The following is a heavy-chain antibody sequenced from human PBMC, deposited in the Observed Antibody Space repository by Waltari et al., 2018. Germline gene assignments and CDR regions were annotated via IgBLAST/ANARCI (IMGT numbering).Heavy chain of an antibody. CDR2: MNPNSGSK. V-gene: IGHV1-8*01. CDR3: AMGNGAVIKDSFDT. D-gene: IGHD3-10*01. J-gene: IGHJ3*02. CDR1: GYNFTSYE. Sequence: QLQLVQSGAEVKKPGASVKDSCTASGYNFTSYESNWVRQATGQGREWMGWMNPNSGSKGYEQKFQGRVTMTRDTSISTAYMELRSLTSEDTAVYYCAMGNGAVIKDSFDTWGQGTMVTVSS.